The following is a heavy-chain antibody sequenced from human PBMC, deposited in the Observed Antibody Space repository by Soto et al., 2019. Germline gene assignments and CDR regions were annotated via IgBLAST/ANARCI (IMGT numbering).Heavy chain of an antibody. CDR3: ARAESSGWYDFDY. Sequence: GGSLRLSCAASGFTFSDYYMSWIRQAPGKGLEWISYISSGSNIHYADSVKGRFTISRDNAKNSLYLQMNSLRAEDTAVYYCARAESSGWYDFDYWGQGTLVTVSS. CDR1: GFTFSDYY. CDR2: ISSGSNI. D-gene: IGHD6-19*01. J-gene: IGHJ4*02. V-gene: IGHV3-11*01.